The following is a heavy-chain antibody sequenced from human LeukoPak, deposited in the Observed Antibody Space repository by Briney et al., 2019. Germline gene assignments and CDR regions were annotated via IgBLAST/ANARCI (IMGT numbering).Heavy chain of an antibody. CDR1: GGSFSSSSYY. CDR2: IYHSGST. J-gene: IGHJ6*03. Sequence: NPSETLSLTCTVSGGSFSSSSYYWGWIRQPPGKGLEWIGSIYHSGSTYYNPSLKSRVTISVDTSKNQFSLKLSSVTAADTAVYYCARDSRIHGDWDYYYYMDVWGKGTTVTVSS. D-gene: IGHD4-17*01. CDR3: ARDSRIHGDWDYYYYMDV. V-gene: IGHV4-39*07.